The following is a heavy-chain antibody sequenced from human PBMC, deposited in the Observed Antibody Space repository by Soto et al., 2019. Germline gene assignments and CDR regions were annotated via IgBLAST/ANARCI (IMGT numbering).Heavy chain of an antibody. CDR2: VTSSGSTM. J-gene: IGHJ3*02. CDR3: ARDFIYAFDI. V-gene: IGHV3-48*02. CDR1: GFTFSSYS. Sequence: GGSLRLSCAASGFTFSSYSMNWVRQAPGKGREWVSYVTSSGSTMYYADSVKGRFTISRDNAKNSLYLQMNSLRDEDTAVYYCARDFIYAFDIWGQGTVVTVSS. D-gene: IGHD2-21*01.